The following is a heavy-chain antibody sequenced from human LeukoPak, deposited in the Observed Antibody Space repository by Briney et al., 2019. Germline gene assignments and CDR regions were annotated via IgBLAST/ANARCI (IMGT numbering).Heavy chain of an antibody. CDR3: ARDRDTVRGWYFDL. Sequence: GGSLRLSCAASGFTFSSYAMHWVRQAPGKGLEYVSAISSNGGSTYYANSVKGRFTISRDNSKNTLYLQMGSLRAEDMAVYYCARDRDTVRGWYFDLWGRGTLVTVSS. CDR1: GFTFSSYA. J-gene: IGHJ2*01. CDR2: ISSNGGST. D-gene: IGHD4-17*01. V-gene: IGHV3-64*01.